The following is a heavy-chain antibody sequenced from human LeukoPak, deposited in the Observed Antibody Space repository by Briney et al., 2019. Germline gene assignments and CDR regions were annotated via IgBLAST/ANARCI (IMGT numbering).Heavy chain of an antibody. CDR1: GFTFRRYR. CDR2: LKSDWSST. CDR3: TRVGDYGGSWAWYFEL. J-gene: IGHJ2*01. D-gene: IGHD2-15*01. Sequence: GGPLRLSSEASGFTFRRYRMHWARQAPGEGLVSVSRLKSDWSSTNSADSVKGSVTISRDNAKSTLYLQMNRLRAEVTAAYYSTRVGDYGGSWAWYFELWGRGTLVTVSS. V-gene: IGHV3-74*01.